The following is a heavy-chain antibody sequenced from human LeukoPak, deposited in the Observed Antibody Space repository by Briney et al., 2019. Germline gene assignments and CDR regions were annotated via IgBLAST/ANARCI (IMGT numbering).Heavy chain of an antibody. Sequence: GGSLRLSCAASGFTFSDYYMSWIRQAPGKGLEWVSYITSSGSTIYYADSVKGRFTISRDNSKNTLYLQMNSLRAEDTAVYYCAKDFEWGGDGDYYYYYYMDVWGKGTTVTVSS. V-gene: IGHV3-11*04. CDR2: ITSSGSTI. J-gene: IGHJ6*03. D-gene: IGHD4-17*01. CDR3: AKDFEWGGDGDYYYYYYMDV. CDR1: GFTFSDYY.